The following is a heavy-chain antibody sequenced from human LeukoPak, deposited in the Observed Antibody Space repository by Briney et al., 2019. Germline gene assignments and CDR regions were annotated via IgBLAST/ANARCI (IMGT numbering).Heavy chain of an antibody. CDR2: IYPGDSDT. V-gene: IGHV5-51*01. CDR3: ATAYYDSSGYYLWYFDY. D-gene: IGHD3-22*01. CDR1: GYSFTSYW. Sequence: GESLKISCKGSGYSFTSYWIGWVRQMPGKGLEWMGIIYPGDSDTRYSPSFQGQVTISADKSNSTAYLQWCSLKASDTAMYYCATAYYDSSGYYLWYFDYWGQGTLVTVSS. J-gene: IGHJ4*02.